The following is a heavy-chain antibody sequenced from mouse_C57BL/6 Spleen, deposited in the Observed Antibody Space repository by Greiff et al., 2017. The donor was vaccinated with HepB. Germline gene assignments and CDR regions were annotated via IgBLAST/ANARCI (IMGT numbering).Heavy chain of an antibody. CDR1: GYTFTSYW. Sequence: QVQLQQPGAELVKPGASVKMSCKASGYTFTSYWITWVKQRPGQGLEWIGDFYPGSGSTNYNEKFKSKATLTVDKSSSTAYMKLSSLTSEDSAVYYCGREGPRPYYFDYWGQGTTLTVSS. J-gene: IGHJ2*01. CDR3: GREGPRPYYFDY. CDR2: FYPGSGST. V-gene: IGHV1-55*01.